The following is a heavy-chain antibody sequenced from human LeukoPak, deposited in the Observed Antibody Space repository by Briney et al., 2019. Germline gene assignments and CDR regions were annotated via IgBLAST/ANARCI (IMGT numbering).Heavy chain of an antibody. Sequence: GASVKVSCKASGGTFSSYAISWVRQAPGQGLEWMGGIIPIFGTANYAQKFQGRVTITADESTSTAYMELSSLRAEDTAVYYCAVVGATDFDYWGQGTLVTVSS. CDR1: GGTFSSYA. J-gene: IGHJ4*02. CDR3: AVVGATDFDY. CDR2: IIPIFGTA. V-gene: IGHV1-69*13. D-gene: IGHD1-26*01.